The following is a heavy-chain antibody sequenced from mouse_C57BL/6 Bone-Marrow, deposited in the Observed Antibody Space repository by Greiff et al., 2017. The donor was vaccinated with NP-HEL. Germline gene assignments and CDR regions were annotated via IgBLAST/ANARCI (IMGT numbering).Heavy chain of an antibody. CDR2: INPSNGGT. D-gene: IGHD1-1*01. CDR1: GYTFTDYY. CDR3: ARSYYYGSWYLDV. J-gene: IGHJ1*03. Sequence: DVQLQESGPVLVKPGASVKMSCKASGYTFTDYYMNWVKPSHGKSLEWIGVINPSNGGTSYNQKFKGKATLTVDKSSSTAYMELNSLTSEDAAVYYYARSYYYGSWYLDVWGTGTTVTVSS. V-gene: IGHV1-19*01.